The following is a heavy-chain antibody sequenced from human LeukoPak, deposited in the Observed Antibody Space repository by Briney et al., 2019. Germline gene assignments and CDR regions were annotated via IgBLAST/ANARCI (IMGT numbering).Heavy chain of an antibody. CDR2: ISSISTYI. V-gene: IGHV3-21*01. CDR3: ARAADSGYDFKLYY. D-gene: IGHD5-12*01. CDR1: GFMFSSYT. Sequence: GGSLRLSCAASGFMFSSYTINWVRQAPGKGLEWVSSISSISTYIYYADSVKGRFIISRDNAENSLYLQMNSLRDEDTAVYYCARAADSGYDFKLYYWGQGTLVTVSS. J-gene: IGHJ4*02.